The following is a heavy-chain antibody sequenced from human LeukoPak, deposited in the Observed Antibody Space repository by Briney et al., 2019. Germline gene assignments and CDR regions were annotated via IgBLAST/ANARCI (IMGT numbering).Heavy chain of an antibody. CDR1: GLTFSSYG. V-gene: IGHV3-30*02. CDR3: ARILSSAWGELGY. CDR2: IRSDGSNK. D-gene: IGHD6-19*01. J-gene: IGHJ4*02. Sequence: PGGSLRLSCVVPGLTFSSYGMHWVRQAPGKGLKWVAFIRSDGSNKYYADSVKGRFTISRDNSKNTLYLQMNSLRAEDTAVYYCARILSSAWGELGYWGQGTLVTVSS.